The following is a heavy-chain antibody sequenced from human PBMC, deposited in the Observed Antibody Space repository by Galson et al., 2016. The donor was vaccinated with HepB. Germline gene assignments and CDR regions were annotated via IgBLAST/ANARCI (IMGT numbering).Heavy chain of an antibody. CDR1: GFTFSAYP. CDR3: ARDPSLRNGMNV. Sequence: SLRLSCAASGFTFSAYPMHWVRQAPGKGLVWISRIFTDGSGTLYADSVKGRFTISRDNSKNILYLQMNSLRVEDTAVYYCARDPSLRNGMNVWGQGTTVTVSS. V-gene: IGHV3-74*01. J-gene: IGHJ6*02. CDR2: IFTDGSGT.